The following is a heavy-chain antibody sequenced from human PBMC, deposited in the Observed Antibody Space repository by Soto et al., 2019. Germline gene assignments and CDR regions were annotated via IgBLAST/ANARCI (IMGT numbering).Heavy chain of an antibody. Sequence: QVHLVQAGAEVKKPGSSVKVSCKASGGIFSTYAISWLRQAPGQGLEWMGGIIPIFGTPNYAQRVQGRDTITADESTTTSYRELSRLKSDDTAVYYCARDRDDYDSGNYYNRIDFWGQGTLVTVSS. V-gene: IGHV1-69*01. CDR3: ARDRDDYDSGNYYNRIDF. J-gene: IGHJ4*02. CDR2: IIPIFGTP. CDR1: GGIFSTYA. D-gene: IGHD3-10*01.